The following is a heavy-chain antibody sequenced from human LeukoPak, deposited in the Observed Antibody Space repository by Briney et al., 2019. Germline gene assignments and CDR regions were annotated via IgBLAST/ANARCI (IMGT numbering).Heavy chain of an antibody. CDR3: ARGEYYSDTSSYFDY. J-gene: IGHJ4*02. CDR2: IPYDGSNK. Sequence: GGSLRLSCAASGFTFSNSAMSWVRQAPGKGLEWVAVIPYDGSNKYYADSVKGRFTISRDNSKNTLFVQMSSLRAEDTAVYYCARGEYYSDTSSYFDYWGQGTLVTVSS. V-gene: IGHV3-30*03. D-gene: IGHD3-22*01. CDR1: GFTFSNSA.